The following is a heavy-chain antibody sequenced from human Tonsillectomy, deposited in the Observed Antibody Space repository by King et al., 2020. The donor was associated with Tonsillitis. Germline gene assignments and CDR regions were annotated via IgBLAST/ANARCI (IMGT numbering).Heavy chain of an antibody. J-gene: IGHJ4*02. V-gene: IGHV4-38-2*01. CDR2: LYANGNT. CDR3: ARVNRPIGEAGSDF. D-gene: IGHD1-26*01. Sequence: HVQLQESGPGLVKPSETLSLTCAVSGYSISSGYYWVWIRQPPGKGLEWIGSLYANGNTYFNPSLKTRVTISAHMSKNHFSLNLTSVTAADTAVYYCARVNRPIGEAGSDFWGEGTLVTVSS. CDR1: GYSISSGYY.